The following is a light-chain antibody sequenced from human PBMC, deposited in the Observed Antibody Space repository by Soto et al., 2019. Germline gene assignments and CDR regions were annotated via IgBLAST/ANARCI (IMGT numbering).Light chain of an antibody. Sequence: TQSPATLSVAPGERATLSCRASQSVSSSYLAWYQQKPGQAPRLLIYGASSRATGIPDRFSGSGSGTDFTLTISRLEPEDFAVYYCQQYAFAPRTFGQGTKVDIK. CDR2: GAS. CDR3: QQYAFAPRT. J-gene: IGKJ1*01. CDR1: QSVSSSY. V-gene: IGKV3-20*01.